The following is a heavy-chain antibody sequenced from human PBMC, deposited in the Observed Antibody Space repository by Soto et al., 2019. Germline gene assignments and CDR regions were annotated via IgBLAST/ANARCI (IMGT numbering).Heavy chain of an antibody. CDR3: AKGLVSSGYYHDY. D-gene: IGHD3-22*01. J-gene: IGHJ4*02. CDR2: ISGSGGST. V-gene: IGHV3-23*01. CDR1: GFTFSSYA. Sequence: GGSLRLSCAASGFTFSSYAMSWVRQAPGKGLEWVSAISGSGGSTYYADSVKGRFTISRNNSKNTLYLQMNSLRAEDTAVYYCAKGLVSSGYYHDYWGQGTLVTVSS.